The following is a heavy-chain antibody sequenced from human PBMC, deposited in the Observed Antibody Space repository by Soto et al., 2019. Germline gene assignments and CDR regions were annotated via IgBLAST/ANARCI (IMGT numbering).Heavy chain of an antibody. J-gene: IGHJ4*02. Sequence: ASVKVSCKASGYTFTNHGISWVRQAPGQGLEWLGWISGHNGNTKYAQRLQGRVTMTTDTSTSTAYMELRSLKSDDTAVYYCARDLYPLAYYYDYWGQGTLVTVSS. V-gene: IGHV1-18*01. CDR2: ISGHNGNT. CDR1: GYTFTNHG. CDR3: ARDLYPLAYYYDY.